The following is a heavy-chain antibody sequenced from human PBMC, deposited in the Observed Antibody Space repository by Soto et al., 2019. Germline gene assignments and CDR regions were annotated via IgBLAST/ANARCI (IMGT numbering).Heavy chain of an antibody. CDR1: GFMFSSAW. CDR2: IKSKSDGGAR. V-gene: IGHV3-15*01. CDR3: VGGWNDF. Sequence: EVQVVESGGDLVKPGGSLRLSCVTSGFMFSSAWMSWVRQAPGKGLEWVGRIKSKSDGGARDYAAPVKGRFSISRDDSKNTVYLQMNSLRAEDTAVYYCVGGWNDFWGQGTLVTVSS. J-gene: IGHJ4*02. D-gene: IGHD1-1*01.